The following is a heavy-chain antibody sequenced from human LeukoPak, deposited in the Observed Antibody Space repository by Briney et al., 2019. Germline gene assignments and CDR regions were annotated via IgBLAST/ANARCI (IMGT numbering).Heavy chain of an antibody. Sequence: GGSPRLSCAASGFTFSSYAMYWVRQAPGKGLEWVSTISGSGGSTYYADSVKGRFTISRDNSKNTLYLQMNSLRAEDTAVYYCARDQRPYYYDSSGYFDYWGQGTLVTVSS. V-gene: IGHV3-23*01. CDR1: GFTFSSYA. CDR2: ISGSGGST. J-gene: IGHJ4*02. CDR3: ARDQRPYYYDSSGYFDY. D-gene: IGHD3-22*01.